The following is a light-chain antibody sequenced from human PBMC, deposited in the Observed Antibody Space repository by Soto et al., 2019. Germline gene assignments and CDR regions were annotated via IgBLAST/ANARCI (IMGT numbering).Light chain of an antibody. CDR3: QQYYSIVT. CDR2: WAS. CDR1: QSVLYSSNNKNC. Sequence: DIVMTQSPDSLAVSLGERATINCKSSQSVLYSSNNKNCIAWYQQKPGQPPKLLMSWASTRESGVPDRFSGSVSGTDFTLTISRLQAEDVAVYYCQQYYSIVTFGQGTKVEIK. J-gene: IGKJ1*01. V-gene: IGKV4-1*01.